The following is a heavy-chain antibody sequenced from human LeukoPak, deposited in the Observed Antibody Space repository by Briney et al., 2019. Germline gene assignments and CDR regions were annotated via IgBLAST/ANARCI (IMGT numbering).Heavy chain of an antibody. CDR3: ARDPTADDY. CDR2: ITSVSSYK. J-gene: IGHJ4*02. V-gene: IGHV3-21*01. Sequence: GGSLRLSCKASGFTFSNYAMNWVRQAPGKGLEWVSSITSVSSYKYYADSVKGRFAISRDNAKNSLFLQMNSLRAEDTAIYYCARDPTADDYWGQGTLVTVSS. CDR1: GFTFSNYA. D-gene: IGHD2-2*01.